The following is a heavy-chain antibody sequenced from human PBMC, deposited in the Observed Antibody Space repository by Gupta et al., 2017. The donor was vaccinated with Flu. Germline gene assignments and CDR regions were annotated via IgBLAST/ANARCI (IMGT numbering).Heavy chain of an antibody. CDR1: GFTLSSSW. CDR2: IKHDGSER. V-gene: IGHV3-7*01. CDR3: ARVPPFNGDWWGMDV. Sequence: EVQLVESGGGLVQPGGSLRLSCAASGFTLSSSWMSWVRQAPGKGLEWVANIKHDGSERYYVDSVKGRFTISRDSAKNSLYLQMNSLRAEDTAVYYCARVPPFNGDWWGMDVWGQGTTVTVSS. J-gene: IGHJ6*02. D-gene: IGHD4-17*01.